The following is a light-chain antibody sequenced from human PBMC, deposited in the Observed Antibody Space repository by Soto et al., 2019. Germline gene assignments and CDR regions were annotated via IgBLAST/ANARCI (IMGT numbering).Light chain of an antibody. CDR3: QQYNNWLWT. Sequence: EIVMTQSPATLSVSPGERATLSCRASQSVSSSLAWYQQKPGQAPRLLIYDASTRATGIPARFSGSGSGTEFTLTISSLQSEDFAVYYCQQYNNWLWTFGQGTKVEIK. V-gene: IGKV3-15*01. J-gene: IGKJ1*01. CDR1: QSVSSS. CDR2: DAS.